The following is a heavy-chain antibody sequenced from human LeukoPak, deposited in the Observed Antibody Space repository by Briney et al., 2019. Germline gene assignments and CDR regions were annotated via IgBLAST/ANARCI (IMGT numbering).Heavy chain of an antibody. J-gene: IGHJ5*02. D-gene: IGHD5-12*01. V-gene: IGHV3-30*04. Sequence: GGSLRLSCVASGIDFKVYEMHWVRQSPGKGLEWVALISDNGLRTNYAESLKGRFIVSRDNSKNTKDLQMNDLRVEDTGVYFCARERRGYGYGTLDPWGQGTLVTVSS. CDR3: ARERRGYGYGTLDP. CDR2: ISDNGLRT. CDR1: GIDFKVYE.